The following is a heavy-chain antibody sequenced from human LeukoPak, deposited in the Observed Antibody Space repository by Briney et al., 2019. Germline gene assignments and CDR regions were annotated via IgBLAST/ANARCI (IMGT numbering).Heavy chain of an antibody. Sequence: GGSLRLSCAASGFTFSSYAMSWVRQAPGKGLEWVSAISGSGGSTYYADSVKGRFTISRDNPKNTLYLQMNSLRAEDTAVYCCAKGVTTGTTLIGVDYWGQGTLVTVSS. J-gene: IGHJ4*02. CDR1: GFTFSSYA. CDR2: ISGSGGST. V-gene: IGHV3-23*01. CDR3: AKGVTTGTTLIGVDY. D-gene: IGHD1-1*01.